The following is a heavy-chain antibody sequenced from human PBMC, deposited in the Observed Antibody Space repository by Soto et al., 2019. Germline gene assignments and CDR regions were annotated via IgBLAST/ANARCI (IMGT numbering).Heavy chain of an antibody. CDR2: ISGSGDST. CDR3: ARRGPGTYFDY. V-gene: IGHV3-23*01. Sequence: EVQLLDSGGGLVQPGGSLRLSCAASGFTFSSYAMNWVRQAPGKGLEWVSVISGSGDSTYYADSVTGRFTISRDNSKNTLYLQMNSLRAEDTAVYYCARRGPGTYFDYWGQGTLVTVSS. D-gene: IGHD6-13*01. CDR1: GFTFSSYA. J-gene: IGHJ4*02.